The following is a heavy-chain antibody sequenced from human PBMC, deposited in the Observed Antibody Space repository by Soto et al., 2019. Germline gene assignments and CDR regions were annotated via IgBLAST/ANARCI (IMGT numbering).Heavy chain of an antibody. CDR2: ISWNGGNI. D-gene: IGHD6-6*01. V-gene: IGHV3-9*01. CDR1: GFTFDDYA. Sequence: EVQLVESGGGLVQPGRSLRLSCAASGFTFDDYAMHWVRQAPGKGLEWVSGISWNGGNIGYADSVKGRFTISRDNTKNSLFLQMNSLRADDTALYFCAKDIYSSSSGQDYWGQGTPVTVSS. J-gene: IGHJ4*02. CDR3: AKDIYSSSSGQDY.